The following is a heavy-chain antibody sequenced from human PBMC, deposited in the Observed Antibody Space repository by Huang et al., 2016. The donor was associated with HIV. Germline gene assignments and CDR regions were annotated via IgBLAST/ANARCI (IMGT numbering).Heavy chain of an antibody. D-gene: IGHD1-26*01. CDR1: GGSISSSSYY. CDR2: LYYSGST. V-gene: IGHV4-39*01. CDR3: ARQWELLQAFDI. Sequence: QLQLQESGPGLVKPSETLSLTCTVSGGSISSSSYYWGWIRQPPGKVLEWIGSLYYSGSTYYNPSLVSRVTISVDTSKNQFSLKLSSVTAADTAVYYCARQWELLQAFDIWGQGTMVTVSS. J-gene: IGHJ3*02.